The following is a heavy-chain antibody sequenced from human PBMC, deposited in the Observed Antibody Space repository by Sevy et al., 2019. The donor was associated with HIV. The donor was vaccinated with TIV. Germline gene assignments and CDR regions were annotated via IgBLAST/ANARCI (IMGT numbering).Heavy chain of an antibody. Sequence: SETLSLTCTVSGGSISSYYWSWIRQPPGKGLEWIGYIYYSGSTNYNPSLKSRVTISVDTSKNQFSLKLSSVTAADTAEYYCARVKGYGEGAFDIWGQGTMVTVSS. CDR2: IYYSGST. J-gene: IGHJ3*02. V-gene: IGHV4-59*01. CDR1: GGSISSYY. CDR3: ARVKGYGEGAFDI. D-gene: IGHD3-10*01.